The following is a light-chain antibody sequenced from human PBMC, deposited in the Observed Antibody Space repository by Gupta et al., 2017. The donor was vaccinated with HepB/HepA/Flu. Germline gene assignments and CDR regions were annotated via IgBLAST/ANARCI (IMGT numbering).Light chain of an antibody. Sequence: DTVMTQSPATLSVSPGDSVTLSCRASRDIDVHLSWFQQKPGQAPRLLIYSASTRATAIPVRFSGSGSGTEFTLTINSLQSEDFAVYYCQQCNKWPRTFGQGTRVDIK. V-gene: IGKV3-15*01. CDR1: RDIDVH. J-gene: IGKJ1*01. CDR3: QQCNKWPRT. CDR2: SAS.